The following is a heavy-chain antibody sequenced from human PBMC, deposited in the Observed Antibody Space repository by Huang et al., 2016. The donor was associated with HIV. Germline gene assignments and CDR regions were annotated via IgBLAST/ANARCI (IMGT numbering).Heavy chain of an antibody. Sequence: QVQLVESGGGVVQPGTSLRLSCAASGFTFSNYAMNWVRQVPGKGLGCVAVISNEGSTKSYADSVKGRFTISRDNSKNTVYLQMNRLRAEDTAVYYCARSEPSRYYFDYWGQGTLVTVSS. CDR3: ARSEPSRYYFDY. V-gene: IGHV3-30-3*01. CDR2: ISNEGSTK. CDR1: GFTFSNYA. J-gene: IGHJ4*02.